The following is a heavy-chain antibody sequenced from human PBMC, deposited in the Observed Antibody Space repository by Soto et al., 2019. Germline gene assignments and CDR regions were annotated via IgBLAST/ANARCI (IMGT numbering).Heavy chain of an antibody. Sequence: QVQLQESGPGLAKPSGTVSLTCGVSGDSITTSNYWIWVLQSPGKGLAWFGEIHHSGSTSDNPPLKSRLPISVYKSKNQLSLELTSVTVADTAVYYGALGRCDSSRSYSGMDGWGPGTTVTVSS. CDR3: ALGRCDSSRSYSGMDG. V-gene: IGHV4-4*02. CDR1: GDSITTSNY. D-gene: IGHD6-19*01. J-gene: IGHJ6*02. CDR2: IHHSGST.